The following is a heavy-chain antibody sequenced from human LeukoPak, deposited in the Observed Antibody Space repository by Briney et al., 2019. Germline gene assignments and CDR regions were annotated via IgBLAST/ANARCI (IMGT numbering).Heavy chain of an antibody. J-gene: IGHJ4*02. CDR3: ARGYDYGDYVGDFDY. Sequence: ASVTVSCKASGYTFTSYPISWVRQAPGQGLEWMGWITTYNGNTNYAQKLQGRVTMTTDTTTSTAYMDLRGLRSDDTAVYYCARGYDYGDYVGDFDYWGQGTLVTVSS. CDR1: GYTFTSYP. V-gene: IGHV1-18*01. CDR2: ITTYNGNT. D-gene: IGHD4-17*01.